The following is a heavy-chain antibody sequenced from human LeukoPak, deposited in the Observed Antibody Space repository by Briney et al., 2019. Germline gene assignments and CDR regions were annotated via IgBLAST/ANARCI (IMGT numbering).Heavy chain of an antibody. J-gene: IGHJ4*02. Sequence: GGSLRLSCAASGFTFSNYAMSWVRQAPGKGLEWVSAISGSASSTYHADSVKGRFTISRDNSKNTMSLQMNNLRADDTAVYYCAKSYASGSFYDSWGQGTLVTVSS. CDR1: GFTFSNYA. V-gene: IGHV3-23*01. CDR3: AKSYASGSFYDS. CDR2: ISGSASST. D-gene: IGHD3-10*01.